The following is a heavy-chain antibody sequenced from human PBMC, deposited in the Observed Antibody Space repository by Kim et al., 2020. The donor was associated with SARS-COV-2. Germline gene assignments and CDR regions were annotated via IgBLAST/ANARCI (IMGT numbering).Heavy chain of an antibody. Sequence: SETLSLTCAVYGGSFSGYYWSWIRQPPGKGLEWIGEINHSGSTNYNPSLKSRVTISVDTSKNQFSLKLSSVTAADTAVYYCARDIGYCSSTSCYYFDYWG. D-gene: IGHD2-2*03. CDR1: GGSFSGYY. J-gene: IGHJ4*01. CDR2: INHSGST. CDR3: ARDIGYCSSTSCYYFDY. V-gene: IGHV4-34*01.